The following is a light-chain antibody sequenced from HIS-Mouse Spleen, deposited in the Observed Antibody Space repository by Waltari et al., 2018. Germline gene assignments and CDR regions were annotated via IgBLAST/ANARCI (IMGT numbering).Light chain of an antibody. J-gene: IGKJ1*01. V-gene: IGKV3-20*01. Sequence: EIVLTQSPGTLSLSQGERATLSCRASQSVSSSYLAWYQQKPGQDPRLLIYGASSRATGIPDRFSGSGSGTDFTLTISRLEPEDFAVYYCQQYGSSLWTFGQGTKVEIK. CDR2: GAS. CDR1: QSVSSSY. CDR3: QQYGSSLWT.